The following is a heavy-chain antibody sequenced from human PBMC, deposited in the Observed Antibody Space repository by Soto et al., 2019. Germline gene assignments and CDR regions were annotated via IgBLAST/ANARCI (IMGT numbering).Heavy chain of an antibody. J-gene: IGHJ4*02. V-gene: IGHV4-34*01. CDR1: GGSFSGYY. CDR3: ARAPTSSGWYYFDY. Sequence: QVQLQQWGAGLLKPSETLSLTCAVYGGSFSGYYWSWIRQPPGKGLEWIGEINHSGSTNYNPSLKSRVTISVDTSKNQFSLKLSSVTAADTAVYYCARAPTSSGWYYFDYWGQGTLVTVSS. CDR2: INHSGST. D-gene: IGHD6-19*01.